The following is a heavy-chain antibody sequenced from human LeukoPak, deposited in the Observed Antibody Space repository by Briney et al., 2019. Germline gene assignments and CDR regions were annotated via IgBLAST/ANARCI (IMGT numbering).Heavy chain of an antibody. D-gene: IGHD2-21*01. Sequence: SQTLSLTCTVSGGSISSGSYYWSWIRQPAGKGLEWIGRIYTSGSTNYNPSLESRVTISVDTSKNQFSLKLSSVTAADTAVYYCARDSRGDSIWGQGTMVTVSS. CDR2: IYTSGST. CDR3: ARDSRGDSI. CDR1: GGSISSGSYY. V-gene: IGHV4-61*02. J-gene: IGHJ3*02.